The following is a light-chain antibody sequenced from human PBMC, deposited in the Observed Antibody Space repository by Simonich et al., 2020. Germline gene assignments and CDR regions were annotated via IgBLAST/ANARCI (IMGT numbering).Light chain of an antibody. V-gene: IGLV4-69*01. Sequence: LVLTQSPSASASLGASVKLTCTLSSGHSSYAIAWHQQQPEKGPRYLMKLNSDGSHSKGDGIPDRFSGSSSGAERYLPISSLQSEDEADYYCQTWGTGIVFGGGTKLTVL. CDR1: SGHSSYA. CDR2: LNSDGSH. CDR3: QTWGTGIV. J-gene: IGLJ3*02.